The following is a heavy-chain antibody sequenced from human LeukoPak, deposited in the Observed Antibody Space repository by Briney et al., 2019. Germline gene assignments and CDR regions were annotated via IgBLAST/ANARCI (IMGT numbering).Heavy chain of an antibody. CDR3: AREPITTFWCYMDV. D-gene: IGHD3-9*01. Sequence: SETLSLTCTDSGYSISSGYYWGWIRQPPGKGLEWIGRIYTSGSTNYNPSLKSRVTMSVDTSKNQFSLKLSSVTAADTAVYYCAREPITTFWCYMDVWGKGTTVTVSS. CDR2: IYTSGST. J-gene: IGHJ6*03. V-gene: IGHV4-38-2*02. CDR1: GYSISSGYY.